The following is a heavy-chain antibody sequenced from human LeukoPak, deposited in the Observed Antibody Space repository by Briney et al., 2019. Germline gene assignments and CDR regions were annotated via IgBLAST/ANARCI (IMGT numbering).Heavy chain of an antibody. CDR1: GGSISSSSYY. J-gene: IGHJ4*02. CDR3: ARRPLRTGRRPLYAVPAAMEGPFDY. V-gene: IGHV4-39*07. CDR2: IYYSGST. Sequence: PSETLSLTCTVSGGSISSSSYYWGWIRQPPGKGLEWIGSIYYSGSTNYNPSLKSRVTISVDTSKNQFSLKLSSVTAADTAVYYCARRPLRTGRRPLYAVPAAMEGPFDYWGQGTLVTVSS. D-gene: IGHD2-2*01.